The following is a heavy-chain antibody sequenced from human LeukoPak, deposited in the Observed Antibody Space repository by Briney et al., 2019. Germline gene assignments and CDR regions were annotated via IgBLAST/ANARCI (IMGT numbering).Heavy chain of an antibody. V-gene: IGHV4-34*01. D-gene: IGHD6-19*01. CDR2: INHSGST. Sequence: SETLSLTCAVYGGSFSGYYWSWIRQPPGKGLEWIGEINHSGSTNYNPSLKSRVTISVDTSKNQFSLKLSSVTAADTAVYYCARGYLAVAGNGRRLDYWGQGTLVTVSS. CDR3: ARGYLAVAGNGRRLDY. J-gene: IGHJ4*02. CDR1: GGSFSGYY.